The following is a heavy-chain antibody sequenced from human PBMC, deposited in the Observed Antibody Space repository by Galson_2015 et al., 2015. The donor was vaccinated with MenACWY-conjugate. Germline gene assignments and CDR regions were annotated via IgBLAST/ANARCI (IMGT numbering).Heavy chain of an antibody. CDR2: TYYRSKWYN. CDR3: ARDLGGYNSSSFFYY. Sequence: CAISGDSVSSHSAAWNWIRQSPSRGLEWLGRTYYRSKWYNDYAVSVKSRITINPDTSKNQFSLQLNSLTPEDTAVYYCARDLGGYNSSSFFYYWGQGTLSPVS. J-gene: IGHJ4*02. D-gene: IGHD5-24*01. CDR1: GDSVSSHSAA. V-gene: IGHV6-1*01.